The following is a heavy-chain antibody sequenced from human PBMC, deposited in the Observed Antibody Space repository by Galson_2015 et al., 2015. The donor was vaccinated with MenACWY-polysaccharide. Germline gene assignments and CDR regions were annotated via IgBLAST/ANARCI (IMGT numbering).Heavy chain of an antibody. D-gene: IGHD3-10*01. V-gene: IGHV1-18*01. CDR1: GYTFTSFG. Sequence: SVKVSCKASGYTFTSFGISWVRQAPGQGLEWMGWISGYDGHTNYAQKFQGRVTMTTDTSTSTAYMELRSLRSDDTAVYYCAGDPGSGSPYYFDYWGQGTLVTVSS. CDR3: AGDPGSGSPYYFDY. J-gene: IGHJ4*02. CDR2: ISGYDGHT.